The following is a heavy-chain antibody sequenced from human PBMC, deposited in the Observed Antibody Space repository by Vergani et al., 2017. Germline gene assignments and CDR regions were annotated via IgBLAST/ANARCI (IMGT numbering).Heavy chain of an antibody. V-gene: IGHV1-69*13. Sequence: QVQLVQSGAEVKKPGSSVKVSCKASGGTFSSYVISWVRQAPGQGLEWMGRIIPIFGTANYAQKFQGRVTITADESTSTAYMELSSLRSEDTAVYYCARDLDYYYGMDVWGQGTTVTVSS. CDR1: GGTFSSYV. CDR2: IIPIFGTA. J-gene: IGHJ6*02. CDR3: ARDLDYYYGMDV.